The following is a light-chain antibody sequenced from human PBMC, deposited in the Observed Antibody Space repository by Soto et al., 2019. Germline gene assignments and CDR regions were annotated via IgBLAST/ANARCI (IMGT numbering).Light chain of an antibody. V-gene: IGLV1-47*02. CDR2: SDN. CDR1: SSNIGRDF. J-gene: IGLJ2*01. Sequence: QSVLTQPPSASGTPGQRVTISFSGSSSNIGRDFVYWYQQVPGTAPKPLIYSDNQRYSGVPDRFSGSKSGTSASLTISWLRAEYEAEYYCASWDDNRSGVVVGGGTKLTV. CDR3: ASWDDNRSGVV.